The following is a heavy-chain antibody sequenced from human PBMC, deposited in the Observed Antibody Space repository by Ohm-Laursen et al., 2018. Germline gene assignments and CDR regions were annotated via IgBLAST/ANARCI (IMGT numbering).Heavy chain of an antibody. CDR2: ISGGAGST. J-gene: IGHJ4*02. Sequence: SLRLSCSASGFTFSTYAMSWVRQAPGKGLEWVSTISGGAGSTYYADSVKGRFTISRDNSKSTLFLQVNSLGAEDTAVYYCAKCSSGWTYYFDYWGQGTLVTVSS. CDR1: GFTFSTYA. CDR3: AKCSSGWTYYFDY. V-gene: IGHV3-23*01. D-gene: IGHD6-19*01.